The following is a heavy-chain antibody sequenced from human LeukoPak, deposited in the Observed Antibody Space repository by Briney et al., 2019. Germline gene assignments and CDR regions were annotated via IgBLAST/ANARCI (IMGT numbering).Heavy chain of an antibody. CDR1: GFTFNTYA. V-gene: IGHV3-23*01. D-gene: IGHD6-19*01. Sequence: PGGSLRLSCEASGFTFNTYAIYWVRRAPGKGLGWVSGICGSGGCTYYADSVKGRFTISRDNSKNTVYLQMNSLSADDTAVYYCAKTTVGYSSGRYPGWPADCWGQGTLVTVSS. CDR2: ICGSGGCT. CDR3: AKTTVGYSSGRYPGWPADC. J-gene: IGHJ4*02.